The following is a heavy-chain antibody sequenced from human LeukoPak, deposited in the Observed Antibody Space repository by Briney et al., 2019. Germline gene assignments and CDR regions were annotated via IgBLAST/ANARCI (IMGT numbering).Heavy chain of an antibody. V-gene: IGHV3-23*01. D-gene: IGHD1-26*01. CDR3: AKESSGGWYFDY. Sequence: GGSLRLSCVASGFTFSSNVMIWVRQAPGKGLEWVSSIPASGGSTYYADSVKGRFTISRDNSKNSLYLQMNSLRAEDTAVYYCAKESSGGWYFDYWGRGPWVPVSS. CDR2: IPASGGST. CDR1: GFTFSSNV. J-gene: IGHJ4*02.